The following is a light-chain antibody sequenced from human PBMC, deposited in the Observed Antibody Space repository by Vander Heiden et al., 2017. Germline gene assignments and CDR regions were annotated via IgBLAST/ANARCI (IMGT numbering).Light chain of an antibody. Sequence: DIQMTQSPSSLSASVGDRVAITCQASQDITDHLNWFQHIPGKAPKLLIYDASNLQTGVPSRVSGSGSGTDFTFTSDSLQPEDFATYYCQQYDFLPLTFGGGTKVDIK. V-gene: IGKV1-33*01. CDR1: QDITDH. J-gene: IGKJ4*01. CDR3: QQYDFLPLT. CDR2: DAS.